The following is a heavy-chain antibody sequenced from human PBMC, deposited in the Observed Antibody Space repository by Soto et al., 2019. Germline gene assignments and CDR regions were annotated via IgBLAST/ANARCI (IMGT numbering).Heavy chain of an antibody. CDR3: ARVLGDMGARLELGCLDP. D-gene: IGHD3-16*01. V-gene: IGHV1-18*01. J-gene: IGHJ5*02. Sequence: ASVKVSCKASGYTFTSYGISWVRQAPGQGLEWMGWISAYNGNTNYAQKLQGRVTMTTDTSTSTAYMELRSLRSDDTAVYYCARVLGDMGARLELGCLDPGGKETLVTFPS. CDR2: ISAYNGNT. CDR1: GYTFTSYG.